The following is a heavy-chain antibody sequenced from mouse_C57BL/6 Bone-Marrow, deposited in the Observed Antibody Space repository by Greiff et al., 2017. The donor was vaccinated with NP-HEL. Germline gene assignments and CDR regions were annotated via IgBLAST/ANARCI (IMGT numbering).Heavy chain of an antibody. CDR3: ARGRRGFAY. CDR1: GIDFSRYW. J-gene: IGHJ3*01. CDR2: INPDGSAI. V-gene: IGHV4-1*01. Sequence: EVQLVESGGGLVQPGGSLKLSCAASGIDFSRYWMSWVRRAPGKGLEWIGEINPDGSAINYAPSLKGKFIISRDNDKNTLYLHMRQVSSEDTAFSVCARGRRGFAYWGQGTLVTVSA.